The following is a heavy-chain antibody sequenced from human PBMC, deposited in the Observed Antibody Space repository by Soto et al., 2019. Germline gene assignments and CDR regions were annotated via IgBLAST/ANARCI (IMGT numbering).Heavy chain of an antibody. V-gene: IGHV3-33*01. J-gene: IGHJ5*02. CDR1: GFTFSSYG. CDR2: IWYDGSNK. CDR3: ARDRIAAAGTSGWFDP. D-gene: IGHD6-13*01. Sequence: QPXGSLRLSCAASGFTFSSYGMHWVRQAPGKGLEWVAVIWYDGSNKYYADSVKGRFTISRDNSKNTLYLQMNSLRAEDTAVYYCARDRIAAAGTSGWFDPWGQGTLVTVSS.